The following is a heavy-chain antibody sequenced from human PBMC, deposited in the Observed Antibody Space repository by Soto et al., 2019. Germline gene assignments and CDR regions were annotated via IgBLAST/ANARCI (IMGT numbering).Heavy chain of an antibody. Sequence: EVQLLESGGGLVQPGGSLRLSCAASGFTFSRHAMSWVRQTPGKGLEWGSSISGSGSATYYADSVKGRFTISRDNSKNTLHLQMNSWRAEDTAVYYCAKVPVFGVLMRSHYYFDYWGQGTLVTVSS. J-gene: IGHJ4*02. D-gene: IGHD3-3*01. CDR1: GFTFSRHA. CDR3: AKVPVFGVLMRSHYYFDY. CDR2: ISGSGSAT. V-gene: IGHV3-23*01.